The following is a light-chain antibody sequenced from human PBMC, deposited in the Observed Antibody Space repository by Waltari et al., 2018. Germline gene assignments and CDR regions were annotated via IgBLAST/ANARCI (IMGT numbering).Light chain of an antibody. Sequence: QSVLTQSPSASGTPGQRITRYRSGSDSKLGTTTVSWYQHIPGTAPQLPIYINYPLPSRVPVRFSGSKSGTSASLAINGLRSEDEADYYCAAWDDSLNGVLFGGGTQLTVL. CDR2: INY. CDR1: DSKLGTTT. J-gene: IGLJ2*01. CDR3: AAWDDSLNGVL. V-gene: IGLV1-44*01.